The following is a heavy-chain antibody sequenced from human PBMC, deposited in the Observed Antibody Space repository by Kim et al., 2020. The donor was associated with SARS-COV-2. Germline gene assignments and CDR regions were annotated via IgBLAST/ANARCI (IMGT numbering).Heavy chain of an antibody. V-gene: IGHV3-30*02. CDR3: AKDGQQLVVAHAYYFDY. Sequence: VKGRLPISRDNSKNTLYLQMNSLRAEDTAVYYCAKDGQQLVVAHAYYFDYWGQGTLVTVSS. J-gene: IGHJ4*02. D-gene: IGHD6-13*01.